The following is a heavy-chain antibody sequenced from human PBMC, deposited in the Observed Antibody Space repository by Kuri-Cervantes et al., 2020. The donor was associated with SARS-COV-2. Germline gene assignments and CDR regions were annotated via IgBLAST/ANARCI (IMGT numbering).Heavy chain of an antibody. D-gene: IGHD3-9*01. V-gene: IGHV3-74*01. CDR1: GFTFSSYW. CDR3: ARKLRYFDWLPGY. CDR2: INSDGSST. Sequence: GESLKISCAASGFTFSSYWMHWVRQAPGKGLVWVSRINSDGSSTSYADSVKGRFTISRDNAKNTLYLQMNSLRAEDTAVYYCARKLRYFDWLPGYWGQGTRVTVVS. J-gene: IGHJ4*02.